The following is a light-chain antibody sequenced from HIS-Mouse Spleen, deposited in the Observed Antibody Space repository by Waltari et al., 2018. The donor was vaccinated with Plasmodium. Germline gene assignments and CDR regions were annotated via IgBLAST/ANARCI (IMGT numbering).Light chain of an antibody. V-gene: IGLV2-11*01. CDR3: CSYAGSYTWV. CDR2: DVS. J-gene: IGLJ3*02. Sequence: QSALTQPRSVSGSPGQSVTIHCTGTSSDVGCSYYVSCYQQHPGNAPKLMIYDVSKRPSGVPDRFSGSKSGNTASLTISGLQAEDEADYYCCSYAGSYTWVFGGGTKLTVL. CDR1: SSDVGCSYY.